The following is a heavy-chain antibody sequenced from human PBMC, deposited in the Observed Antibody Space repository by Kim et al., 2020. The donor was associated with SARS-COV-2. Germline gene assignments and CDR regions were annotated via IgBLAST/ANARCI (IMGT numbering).Heavy chain of an antibody. J-gene: IGHJ6*02. V-gene: IGHV4-38-2*02. CDR2: IYHSGST. CDR1: GYSISSGYY. CDR3: ARELGGMDV. Sequence: SETLSLTCTVSGYSISSGYYWGWIRQPPGKGLEWIGSIYHSGSTYYNPSLKSRVTISVDTSKNQFSLKLSSVTAADTAVYYCARELGGMDVWGQGTTAT.